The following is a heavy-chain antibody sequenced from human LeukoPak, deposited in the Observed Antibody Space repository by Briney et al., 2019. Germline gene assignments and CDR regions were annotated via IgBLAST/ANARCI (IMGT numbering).Heavy chain of an antibody. J-gene: IGHJ4*02. V-gene: IGHV4-39*07. CDR3: ARDHRSSGSYHRKIDY. CDR2: IYYSGRT. Sequence: SETLSLTCTVSGGSISSSSYYWGWLRQPPGKGLEWIVSIYYSGRTYYNPSLKSRVTISVDTSKNQFSLKLSSVTAADTAVYYCARDHRSSGSYHRKIDYWGQGTLVTVSS. D-gene: IGHD1-26*01. CDR1: GGSISSSSYY.